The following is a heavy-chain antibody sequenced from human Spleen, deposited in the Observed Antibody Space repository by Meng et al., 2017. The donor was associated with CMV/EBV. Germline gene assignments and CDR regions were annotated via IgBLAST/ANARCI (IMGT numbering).Heavy chain of an antibody. J-gene: IGHJ4*02. CDR2: ISGSNAKT. V-gene: IGHV1-18*04. D-gene: IGHD2-2*01. CDR1: GFTVSSNY. Sequence: GESLKISCAASGFTVSSNYMSWVRQAPGQGLEWMGWISGSNAKTDYAQKVQGRVTLTTDTSTSTAYMELRSLRSDDTAVYYCARATKNRVLFVLVPAAADYWGQGTLVTVSS. CDR3: ARATKNRVLFVLVPAAADY.